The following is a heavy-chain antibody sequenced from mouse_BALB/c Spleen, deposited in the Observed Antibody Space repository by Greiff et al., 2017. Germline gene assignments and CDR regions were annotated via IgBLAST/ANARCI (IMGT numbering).Heavy chain of an antibody. D-gene: IGHD2-14*01. CDR2: ISTYYGNT. CDR3: AREGRNYRYEGVMAMDY. J-gene: IGHJ4*01. CDR1: GYTFTDYA. Sequence: QVQLQQSGPELVRPGVSVKISCKGSGYTFTDYAMHWVKQSHAKSLEWIGVISTYYGNTNYNQKFKGKATMTVDKSSSTAYMELARLTSEDSAIYYCAREGRNYRYEGVMAMDYWGQGTSVTVSS. V-gene: IGHV1-67*01.